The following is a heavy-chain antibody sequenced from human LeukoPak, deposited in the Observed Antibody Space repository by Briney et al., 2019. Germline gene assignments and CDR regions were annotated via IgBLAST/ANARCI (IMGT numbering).Heavy chain of an antibody. J-gene: IGHJ4*02. Sequence: SETVSLTCSVSGDSISTYHWNWIRMPPGKGLEWIAFMQSTGNSNYNPSLRSRVTMFVDTPKNQVALILRSVTAADTAVYYCARDKQHSYGRYFDHWGQGALVTVSS. CDR2: MQSTGNS. D-gene: IGHD5-18*01. CDR3: ARDKQHSYGRYFDH. CDR1: GDSISTYH. V-gene: IGHV4-59*01.